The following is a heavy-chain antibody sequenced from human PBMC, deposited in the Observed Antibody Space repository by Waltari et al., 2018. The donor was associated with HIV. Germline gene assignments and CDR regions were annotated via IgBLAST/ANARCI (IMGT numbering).Heavy chain of an antibody. CDR2: MNPNSGGT. V-gene: IGHV1-2*02. Sequence: QVQLVQSGAEVKKPGASVKVSCQASGYPFTASYIHWVRQAPGQGLEWMGWMNPNSGGTNYPQKFKGRVTMTRDTSIKTAYLQLSGLTSDDTALYWCSRGGTILTGYYPSGVSWGQGTPVTVSS. CDR1: GYPFTASY. CDR3: SRGGTILTGYYPSGVS. D-gene: IGHD3-9*01. J-gene: IGHJ5*02.